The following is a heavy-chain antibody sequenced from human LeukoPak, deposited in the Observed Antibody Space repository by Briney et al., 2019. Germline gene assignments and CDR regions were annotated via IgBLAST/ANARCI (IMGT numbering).Heavy chain of an antibody. J-gene: IGHJ6*03. Sequence: SQTLSLTCTVSGGSISSGSYYWSWIRQPAGKGLEWIGRIYTSGSTNYNPSLKSRVTISVDTSKNQFSLTLSSVTAADTAVYYCARGLRITISYYYYYMDVWGKGTTVTVSS. CDR2: IYTSGST. CDR3: ARGLRITISYYYYYMDV. D-gene: IGHD3-3*01. CDR1: GGSISSGSYY. V-gene: IGHV4-61*02.